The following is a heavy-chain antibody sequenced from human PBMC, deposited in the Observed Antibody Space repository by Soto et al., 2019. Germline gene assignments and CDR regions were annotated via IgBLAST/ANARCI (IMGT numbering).Heavy chain of an antibody. Sequence: QVHLVQSGAEVKKPGASVKVSCQGSGYAFTTYGITWVRQAPGQGLEWMGWISAHNGNTNYAQKLQGRVTVTRDTSTSTAYMELRSLRYDATAVYDCARGRYGDYWGQGALVTVSS. CDR1: GYAFTTYG. CDR3: ARGRYGDY. CDR2: ISAHNGNT. D-gene: IGHD1-1*01. V-gene: IGHV1-18*01. J-gene: IGHJ4*02.